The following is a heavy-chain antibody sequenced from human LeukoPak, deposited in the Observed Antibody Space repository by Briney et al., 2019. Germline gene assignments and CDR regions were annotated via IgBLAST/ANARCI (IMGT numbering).Heavy chain of an antibody. J-gene: IGHJ4*02. CDR2: INHSGST. Sequence: SETLSLTCAVYGGSFSGYYWSWVRQPPGKGLEWIGEINHSGSTNYNPSLKSRVTISVDTSKNQFSLKLSSVTAADTAVYYCARLSLYYYDSSGYYYFDYWGQGTLVTVSS. V-gene: IGHV4-34*01. CDR3: ARLSLYYYDSSGYYYFDY. CDR1: GGSFSGYY. D-gene: IGHD3-22*01.